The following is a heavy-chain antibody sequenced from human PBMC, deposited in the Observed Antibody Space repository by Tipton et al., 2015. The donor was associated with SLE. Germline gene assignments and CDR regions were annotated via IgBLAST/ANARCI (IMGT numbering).Heavy chain of an antibody. V-gene: IGHV4-61*09. Sequence: TLSLTCTVSGGSIRSSSYYWSWIRQPAGKGLEWIGHIYTSGSTNYNPSLKSRVTISVDTSKNQFSLKLSSVTAADTAVYYCARAPFGGTDYWGQGTLVTVSS. CDR1: GGSIRSSSYY. CDR3: ARAPFGGTDY. J-gene: IGHJ4*02. D-gene: IGHD4-23*01. CDR2: IYTSGST.